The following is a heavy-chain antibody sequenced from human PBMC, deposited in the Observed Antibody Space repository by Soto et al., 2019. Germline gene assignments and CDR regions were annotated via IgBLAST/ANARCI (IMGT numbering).Heavy chain of an antibody. CDR3: AGGYCSGGSCYYYYGMDV. V-gene: IGHV4-4*07. CDR2: IYTSGST. CDR1: GGSISSYY. J-gene: IGHJ6*02. Sequence: QVQLQESGPGLVKPSETLSLTCTVSGGSISSYYWSWIRQPAGKGLEWIGRIYTSGSTNYNPSLKSRVTMSVDTSKNQFSLKLSSVTAADTAVYYCAGGYCSGGSCYYYYGMDVWGQGTTVTVSS. D-gene: IGHD2-15*01.